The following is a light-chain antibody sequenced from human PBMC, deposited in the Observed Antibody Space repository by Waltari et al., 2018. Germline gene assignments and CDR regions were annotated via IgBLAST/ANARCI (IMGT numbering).Light chain of an antibody. Sequence: SFELTQTSSLSVSPGQTVRITCSGDVLATKYARWFQQKPGQSPVLIISRATERPSGIPERFSGSSSGTTVTLTIRGAQAEDEADYYCYAAADNNLGVFGGGTKVTVL. CDR2: RAT. CDR1: VLATKY. CDR3: YAAADNNLGV. J-gene: IGLJ3*02. V-gene: IGLV3-27*01.